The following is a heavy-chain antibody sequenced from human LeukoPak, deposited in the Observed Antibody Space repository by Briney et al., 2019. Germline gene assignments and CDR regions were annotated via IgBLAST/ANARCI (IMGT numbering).Heavy chain of an antibody. Sequence: GGSLRLSCAASGFSFDDYAMHWVRQAPGKGLEWVSGISWNSGTIGYADSVKGRFTISRDNAKNSLYLQMNSLRLENTALYYCAKDITDYNSWYDYWGQGTLVTVSS. CDR1: GFSFDDYA. CDR2: ISWNSGTI. V-gene: IGHV3-9*01. D-gene: IGHD6-13*01. J-gene: IGHJ4*02. CDR3: AKDITDYNSWYDY.